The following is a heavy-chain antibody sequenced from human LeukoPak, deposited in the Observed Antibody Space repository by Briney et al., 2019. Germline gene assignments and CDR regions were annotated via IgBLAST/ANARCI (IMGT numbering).Heavy chain of an antibody. V-gene: IGHV4-34*01. CDR2: VNHSGYT. CDR1: GVSFSIHY. J-gene: IGHJ4*02. CDR3: ARHLYGSDY. D-gene: IGHD4-17*01. Sequence: PSETLSLTCEVSGVSFSIHYWNWIRQSPEKGLEWIGEVNHSGYTNYNPSLKGRVTISVDTSKNQFSLKLSSVTSAVSDVYSCARHLYGSDYWGQGTLVTVSS.